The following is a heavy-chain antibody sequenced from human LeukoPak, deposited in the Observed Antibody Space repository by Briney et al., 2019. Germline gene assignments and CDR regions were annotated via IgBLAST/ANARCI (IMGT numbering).Heavy chain of an antibody. V-gene: IGHV3-15*01. CDR2: IKSNPDGATT. CDR1: RLTFSNTW. Sequence: GGSLRLSCAASRLTFSNTWTSWVSQAPGKVLEWVGRIKSNPDGATTDYAAPVKGRFTISRDDSKNTLYLQMNSLKTEDTALYYCTTVEMTTMIDYWGQGTLVTVSS. J-gene: IGHJ4*02. D-gene: IGHD5-24*01. CDR3: TTVEMTTMIDY.